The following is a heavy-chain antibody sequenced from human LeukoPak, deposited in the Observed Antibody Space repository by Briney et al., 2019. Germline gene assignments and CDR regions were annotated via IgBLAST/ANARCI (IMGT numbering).Heavy chain of an antibody. D-gene: IGHD6-6*01. Sequence: ASVKVSCKASGYTFTNYGISWVRQAPGQGLEWMGWISTYNGNTNYAQKFQGRVTMTRDTSISTAYMELSRLRSDDTAVYYCARGREYSSSSADYWGQGTLVTVSS. CDR2: ISTYNGNT. J-gene: IGHJ4*02. CDR3: ARGREYSSSSADY. V-gene: IGHV1-18*04. CDR1: GYTFTNYG.